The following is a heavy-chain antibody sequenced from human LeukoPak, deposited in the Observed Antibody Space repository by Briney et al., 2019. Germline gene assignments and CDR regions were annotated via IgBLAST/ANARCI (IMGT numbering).Heavy chain of an antibody. CDR1: GGSFSRYY. V-gene: IGHV4-59*12. D-gene: IGHD5-18*01. J-gene: IGHJ4*02. CDR2: IYYRGST. Sequence: PSETLSLTCTGSGGSFSRYYWSWIRQPPGKGLEWIGYIYYRGSTNYNPSLKSRVTISVDTSKNQFSLKLSSVTAADTAVYYCARRYSYGYFTDYWGQGTLVTVSS. CDR3: ARRYSYGYFTDY.